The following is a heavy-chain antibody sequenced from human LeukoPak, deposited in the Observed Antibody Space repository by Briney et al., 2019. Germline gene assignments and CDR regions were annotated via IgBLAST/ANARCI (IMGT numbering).Heavy chain of an antibody. J-gene: IGHJ4*02. V-gene: IGHV1-2*02. Sequence: ASVKVSCKASGYTFTGHYIHWVRQAPGQGLESMGWINPNSGDTHFARNFQDTVTMTRDTSITTVYMSLTRLTSADTAVYYCARGPLINSRGRHAHFDFWGQGTGVTVSS. CDR1: GYTFTGHY. CDR3: ARGPLINSRGRHAHFDF. CDR2: INPNSGDT. D-gene: IGHD3-22*01.